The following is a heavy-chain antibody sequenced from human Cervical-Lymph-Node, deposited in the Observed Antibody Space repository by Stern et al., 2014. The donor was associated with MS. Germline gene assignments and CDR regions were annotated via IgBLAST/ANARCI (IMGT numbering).Heavy chain of an antibody. CDR3: ARVVVLAGSRWFDP. J-gene: IGHJ5*02. V-gene: IGHV4-59*01. D-gene: IGHD2-15*01. CDR1: GDSISGYY. CDR2: IYYTGST. Sequence: QVQLQESGPGLVKPSETLSLTCSVSGDSISGYYWSWIRQPPGKGLEWIGYIYYTGSTNYNPSLKSRVAISIDTFKTQFSLRLNSVTAADTAVYYCARVVVLAGSRWFDPWGQGILVSVSS.